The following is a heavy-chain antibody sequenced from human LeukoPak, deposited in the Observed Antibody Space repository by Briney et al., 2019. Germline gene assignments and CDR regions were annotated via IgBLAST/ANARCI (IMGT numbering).Heavy chain of an antibody. J-gene: IGHJ4*02. CDR3: ASEWTGTTPGDY. CDR1: GYTFTSYD. Sequence: WASVKVSCKASGYTFTSYDINWVRQATGDGLEWMGRINPNSGGTNYAQKFEGRVTMTRDTSISTAYMELSRLRSPDTAVYYCASEWTGTTPGDYWGQGTLVTVSS. CDR2: INPNSGGT. V-gene: IGHV1-2*06. D-gene: IGHD1-7*01.